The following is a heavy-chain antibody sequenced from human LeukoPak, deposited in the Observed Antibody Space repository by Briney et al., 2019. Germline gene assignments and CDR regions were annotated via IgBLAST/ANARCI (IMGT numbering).Heavy chain of an antibody. CDR3: ARDWRYCSSTSCYTEGDYYYYYMDV. Sequence: SETLSLTCTVSGGSISSGSYYWSWIRQPAGKGLEWIGRIYTSGSTNYNPSLKSRVTISVDTSKNQFSLKLSSVTAADTAVYYCARDWRYCSSTSCYTEGDYYYYYMDVWGKGTTVTVSS. J-gene: IGHJ6*03. CDR2: IYTSGST. D-gene: IGHD2-2*02. V-gene: IGHV4-61*02. CDR1: GGSISSGSYY.